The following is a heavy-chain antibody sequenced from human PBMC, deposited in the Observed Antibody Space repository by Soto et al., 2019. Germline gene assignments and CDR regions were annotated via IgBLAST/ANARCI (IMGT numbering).Heavy chain of an antibody. CDR2: IYYSGST. J-gene: IGHJ4*02. D-gene: IGHD6-13*01. V-gene: IGHV4-31*03. Sequence: SETLSLSCTVSGGSICSGGYYWSWIRQHPGKGLEWIGYIYYSGSTYYNPSLKSRVTISVDTSKNQFSLKLSSVTAADTAVYYCARWDSSSALDYWGQGTLVTVSS. CDR3: ARWDSSSALDY. CDR1: GGSICSGGYY.